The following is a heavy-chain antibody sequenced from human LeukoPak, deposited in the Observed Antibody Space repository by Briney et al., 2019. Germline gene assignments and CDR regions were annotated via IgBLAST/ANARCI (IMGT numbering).Heavy chain of an antibody. Sequence: ASVKVSCKASGYTFTSYGISWVRQAPGQGLEWMGWISAYNGNTNYVQKLQGRVTMTTDTSTSTAYMELRSLRSDDTAVYYCARHGYGDYGGYYYGMDVWGQGTTVTVSS. D-gene: IGHD4-17*01. V-gene: IGHV1-18*01. CDR2: ISAYNGNT. J-gene: IGHJ6*02. CDR3: ARHGYGDYGGYYYGMDV. CDR1: GYTFTSYG.